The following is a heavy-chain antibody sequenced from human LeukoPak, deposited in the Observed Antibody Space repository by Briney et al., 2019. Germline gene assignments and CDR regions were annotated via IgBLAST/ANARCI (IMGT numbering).Heavy chain of an antibody. CDR1: GFTFSGSA. CDR2: IRSKANSYAT. V-gene: IGHV3-73*01. CDR3: TRNLGYCSSTSCYAFDY. D-gene: IGHD2-2*01. Sequence: PGGSLRLSCAASGFTFSGSAMHWVRQASGKGLEWVGRIRSKANSYATAYAASVKGRFTISRDDSKNTAYLQTNSLKTEDTAVYYCTRNLGYCSSTSCYAFDYWGQGTLVTVSS. J-gene: IGHJ4*02.